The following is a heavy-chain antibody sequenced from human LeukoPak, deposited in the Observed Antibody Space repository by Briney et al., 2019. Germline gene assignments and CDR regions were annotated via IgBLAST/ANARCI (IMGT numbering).Heavy chain of an antibody. CDR3: ARGLTGPWVYFDY. CDR1: GGSFSGYY. J-gene: IGHJ4*02. V-gene: IGHV4-34*01. CDR2: INHSGST. D-gene: IGHD3-9*01. Sequence: DPSETLSLTCAVYGGSFSGYYWSWIRQPPGKGLEWIGEINHSGSTNYNPSLKSRVTISVDTSKNQFSLKLSSVTAADTAVYYCARGLTGPWVYFDYWGQGTLVTVSS.